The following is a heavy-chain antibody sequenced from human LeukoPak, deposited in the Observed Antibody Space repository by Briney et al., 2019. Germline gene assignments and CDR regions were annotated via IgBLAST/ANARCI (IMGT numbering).Heavy chain of an antibody. CDR1: GFTSSSYG. CDR2: IWHDGSNK. V-gene: IGHV3-33*01. J-gene: IGHJ4*02. Sequence: GGSLRLSCAASGFTSSSYGMHWVRQAPGKGLEWVAVIWHDGSNKYYADSVKGRFTISRDNSKNTLYLQMNSLRAEDTAVYYCARDLKRWLPSELDYWGQGTLVTVSS. D-gene: IGHD5-24*01. CDR3: ARDLKRWLPSELDY.